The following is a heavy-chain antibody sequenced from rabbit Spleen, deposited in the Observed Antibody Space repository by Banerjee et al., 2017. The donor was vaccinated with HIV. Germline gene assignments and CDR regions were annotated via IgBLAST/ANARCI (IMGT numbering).Heavy chain of an antibody. J-gene: IGHJ4*01. D-gene: IGHD6-1*01. Sequence: QEQLVESGGGLVKPGASLTLTCTASGFSFSSSYDMSWVRQAPGKGLEWIGYIDPIFGRTYYASWVNGRFTISSHNAQNTLYLQLNSLTAADTATYFCARDDAAIGDYGYTDLQVWGPGPLVTVS. CDR2: IDPIFGRT. V-gene: IGHV1S43*01. CDR1: GFSFSSSYD. CDR3: ARDDAAIGDYGYTDLQV.